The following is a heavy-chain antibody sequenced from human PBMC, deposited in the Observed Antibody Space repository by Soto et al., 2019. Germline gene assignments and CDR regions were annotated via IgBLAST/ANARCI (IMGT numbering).Heavy chain of an antibody. Sequence: QVQLVQSGAEVKKPGASVKVSCRASGYTFTSNDVYWLRQAPGQGTAWLGWMNPKSGDAGYAQKFQDRLIMTRNISITTAYMELTRLTSEDTAVSYCARVRHGGGVKRSWFDPWGQGTRVTVSS. V-gene: IGHV1-8*01. D-gene: IGHD2-8*02. CDR2: MNPKSGDA. CDR1: GYTFTSND. CDR3: ARVRHGGGVKRSWFDP. J-gene: IGHJ5*02.